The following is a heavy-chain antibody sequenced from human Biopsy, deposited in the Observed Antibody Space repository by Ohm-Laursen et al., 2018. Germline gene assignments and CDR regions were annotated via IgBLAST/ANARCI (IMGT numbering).Heavy chain of an antibody. CDR2: IRRNSAII. D-gene: IGHD1-26*01. V-gene: IGHV3-9*01. CDR3: ARDRGGARYGMDV. Sequence: SLRLSCAASGFTFADYGMHWVCQPPGKGLEWVSGIRRNSAIIDYADSVRGRFTISRDNARRFLFLQMNNLKSEDTAFYYCARDRGGARYGMDVWGRGTTVTVSS. J-gene: IGHJ6*02. CDR1: GFTFADYG.